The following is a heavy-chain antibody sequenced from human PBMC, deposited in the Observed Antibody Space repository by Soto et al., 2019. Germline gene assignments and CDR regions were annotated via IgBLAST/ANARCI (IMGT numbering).Heavy chain of an antibody. CDR3: ARDKYLIAAAGPHLYGMDV. J-gene: IGHJ6*02. V-gene: IGHV3-33*01. CDR2: IWYDGSNK. Sequence: PGGSLRLSCAASGFTFSSYGMHWVRQAPGKGLEWVAVIWYDGSNKYYADSVKGRFTISRDNSKDTLYLQMNSLRAEDTAVYYCARDKYLIAAAGPHLYGMDVWGQGTTVTVSS. D-gene: IGHD6-13*01. CDR1: GFTFSSYG.